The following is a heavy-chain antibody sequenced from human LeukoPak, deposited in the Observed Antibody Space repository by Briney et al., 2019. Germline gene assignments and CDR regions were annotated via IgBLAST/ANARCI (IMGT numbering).Heavy chain of an antibody. D-gene: IGHD2-15*01. J-gene: IGHJ4*02. CDR3: AKEGEVYCSGGSCYPFFDY. V-gene: IGHV3-30*18. Sequence: GGSLRLSCAASGFTFSSYGMHWVRQAPCKGLEWVAVISYDGSNKYYADSVKGRFTISRDNSKNTLYLQMNSLRAEDTAVYYCAKEGEVYCSGGSCYPFFDYWGQGTLVTVSS. CDR1: GFTFSSYG. CDR2: ISYDGSNK.